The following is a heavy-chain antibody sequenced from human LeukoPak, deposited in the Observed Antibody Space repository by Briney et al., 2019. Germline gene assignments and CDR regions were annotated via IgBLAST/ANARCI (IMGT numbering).Heavy chain of an antibody. CDR1: GYTFTSYA. D-gene: IGHD1-26*01. V-gene: IGHV1-18*01. Sequence: ASVKVSCKASGYTFTSYAINWVRQAPGQGLEWMGWISAYNGNTNYAQKLQGRVTMTTDTSTGTAYMELRSLRSDDTAVYYCARDLVGASDAFDYWGQGTLVTVSS. J-gene: IGHJ4*02. CDR2: ISAYNGNT. CDR3: ARDLVGASDAFDY.